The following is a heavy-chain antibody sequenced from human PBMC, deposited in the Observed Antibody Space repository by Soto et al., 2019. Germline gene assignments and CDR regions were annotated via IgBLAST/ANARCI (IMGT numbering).Heavy chain of an antibody. V-gene: IGHV3-21*01. CDR2: ISGSSSYI. D-gene: IGHD6-6*01. CDR1: GFTFSSYS. J-gene: IGHJ6*03. Sequence: EVQLVESGGGLVKPGGSLRLSCAASGFTFSSYSMNWVRQAPGKGLEWVSSISGSSSYIYYADSVKGRFTISRDNAENSLNLQMNSLRAEDTAVYYCARARVEEQLAPGDYCYYYMDVWGKGTTVTVSS. CDR3: ARARVEEQLAPGDYCYYYMDV.